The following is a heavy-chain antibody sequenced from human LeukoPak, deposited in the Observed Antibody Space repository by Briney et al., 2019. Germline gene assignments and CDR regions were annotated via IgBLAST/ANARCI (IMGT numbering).Heavy chain of an antibody. CDR3: ARVGGSNYYYYGLDV. J-gene: IGHJ6*02. V-gene: IGHV4-30-4*01. Sequence: SQTLSLTCTVSGGSISSGDYYWSWIRQPPGKGLEWIGYIYYSGSTYYNPSLKSRVTISVDTSKNQFSLKLSSVTAADTAVYYCARVGGSNYYYYGLDVWGQGTTVTVSS. CDR2: IYYSGST. CDR1: GGSISSGDYY. D-gene: IGHD1-26*01.